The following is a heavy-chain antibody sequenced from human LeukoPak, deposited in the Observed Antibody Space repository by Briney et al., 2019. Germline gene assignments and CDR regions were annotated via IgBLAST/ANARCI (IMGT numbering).Heavy chain of an antibody. CDR3: HRGDIVVVPAAMDA. Sequence: SETLSLTCTVSVGSISSSSYYWGWIRQPPGKGLEWIGSIYYSGSTYYNPSLRSRVTISVDTSKNQFSLKLSSVTAADTAVYYCHRGDIVVVPAAMDAWGQGTLVTVSS. CDR2: IYYSGST. V-gene: IGHV4-39*01. D-gene: IGHD2-2*01. J-gene: IGHJ5*02. CDR1: VGSISSSSYY.